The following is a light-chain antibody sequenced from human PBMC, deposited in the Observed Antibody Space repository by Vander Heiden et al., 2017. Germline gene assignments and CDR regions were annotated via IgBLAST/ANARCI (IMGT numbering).Light chain of an antibody. J-gene: IGLJ3*02. V-gene: IGLV3-21*03. CDR3: QVWYSSSDHWV. CDR2: DDS. Sequence: SYVLPQPPSVSVAPGKTARITCGGNNIGSKSVHWYQQKTGQAPVLVVYDDSDRPAGIPERFSGSNSVNTATLTISRVEAGDEADYYCQVWYSSSDHWVFGGGTKLTVL. CDR1: NIGSKS.